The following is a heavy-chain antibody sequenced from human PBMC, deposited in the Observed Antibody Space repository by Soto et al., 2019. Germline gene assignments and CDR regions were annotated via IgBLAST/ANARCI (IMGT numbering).Heavy chain of an antibody. V-gene: IGHV3-33*01. Sequence: QVQLVESGGGVVQPGRSLRLSCAASGFTFSSYGMHWVRQAPGKGLEWVAVIWYDGSNKYYADSVKGRFTISRDNSKNTLYLHMNSLRAEDTAVYYCARNTGEYYFDYWGQGTLVTVSS. CDR1: GFTFSSYG. CDR3: ARNTGEYYFDY. J-gene: IGHJ4*02. CDR2: IWYDGSNK.